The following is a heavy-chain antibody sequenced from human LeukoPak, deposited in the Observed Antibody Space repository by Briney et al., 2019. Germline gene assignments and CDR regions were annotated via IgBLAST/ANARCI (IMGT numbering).Heavy chain of an antibody. CDR2: IVVGSGNT. D-gene: IGHD2-2*01. Sequence: GTSVKVSCKTSGFTFISSAVQWVRQARGQRLEWIGWIVVGSGNTNYAQKFQERVTITRDMSTSTAYMELSSLRSEDTAVYYCATITPQVVPADGGWFDPWGQGTLVTVSS. CDR3: ATITPQVVPADGGWFDP. CDR1: GFTFISSA. J-gene: IGHJ5*02. V-gene: IGHV1-58*01.